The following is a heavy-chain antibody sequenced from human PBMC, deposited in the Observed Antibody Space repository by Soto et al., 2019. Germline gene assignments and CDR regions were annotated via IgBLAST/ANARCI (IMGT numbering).Heavy chain of an antibody. CDR2: IYHSGST. Sequence: SETLSLTCAVSGGFISSSNWWSWVRQPPGKGLEWIGEIYHSGSTNYNPSLKSRVTISVDKSKNQFSLKLSSVTAADTAVYYCAREAEMATKDYFDYWGQGTLVTVSS. CDR1: GGFISSSNW. V-gene: IGHV4-4*02. J-gene: IGHJ4*02. D-gene: IGHD5-12*01. CDR3: AREAEMATKDYFDY.